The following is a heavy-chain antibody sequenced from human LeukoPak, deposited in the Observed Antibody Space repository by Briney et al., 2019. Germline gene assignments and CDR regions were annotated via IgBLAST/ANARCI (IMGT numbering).Heavy chain of an antibody. J-gene: IGHJ4*02. Sequence: ASVEVSCKASGGTFSNYAITWVRQAPGQGLEWMGGIIPVFGTANYAQNFQGRVTITTDESTSTAYMELRSLRFEDTAVYYCARSYSGSSGYSDFDSWGQGTLVTVSS. CDR1: GGTFSNYA. CDR2: IIPVFGTA. CDR3: ARSYSGSSGYSDFDS. D-gene: IGHD3-22*01. V-gene: IGHV1-69*05.